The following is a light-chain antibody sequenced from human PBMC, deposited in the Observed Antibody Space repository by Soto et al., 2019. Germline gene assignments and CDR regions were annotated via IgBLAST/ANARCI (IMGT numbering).Light chain of an antibody. J-gene: IGKJ1*01. V-gene: IGKV3-15*01. Sequence: EVGMTQSPASLSVSPLERATLSCMASQSVSSNLAWYQQKPGQAPRLLIYGASTRATGIPARFSGSGSGTEFTLTISSLQSEDFAVYFCQQYNNWPPWTFGQGTKVDIK. CDR3: QQYNNWPPWT. CDR1: QSVSSN. CDR2: GAS.